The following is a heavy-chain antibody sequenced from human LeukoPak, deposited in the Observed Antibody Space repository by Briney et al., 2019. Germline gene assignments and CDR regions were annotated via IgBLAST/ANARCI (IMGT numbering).Heavy chain of an antibody. CDR2: IYYSGST. D-gene: IGHD6-6*01. CDR1: GGSISSGGYY. Sequence: SETLSLTCTVSGGSISSGGYYWSWIRQHPGKGLEWIGYIYYSGSTYYNPSLKSRVTISVDTSKNQFSLKLSSVTAADTAVYYCARIVRPSFDCYYGMDVWGQGTTVTVSS. J-gene: IGHJ6*02. V-gene: IGHV4-31*03. CDR3: ARIVRPSFDCYYGMDV.